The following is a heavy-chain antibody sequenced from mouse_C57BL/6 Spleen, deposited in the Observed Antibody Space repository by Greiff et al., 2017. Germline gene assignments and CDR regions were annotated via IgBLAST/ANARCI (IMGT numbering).Heavy chain of an antibody. D-gene: IGHD4-1*01. CDR2: INYDGSST. V-gene: IGHV5-16*01. CDR1: GFTFSDYY. CDR3: ARDWLGRFDY. Sequence: EVNLVESEGGLVQPGSSMKLSCTASGFTFSDYYMAWVRQVPEKGLEWVANINYDGSSTYYLDSLKSRFIISRDNAKNILYLQMSSLKSEDTATYYCARDWLGRFDYWGQGTTLTVSS. J-gene: IGHJ2*01.